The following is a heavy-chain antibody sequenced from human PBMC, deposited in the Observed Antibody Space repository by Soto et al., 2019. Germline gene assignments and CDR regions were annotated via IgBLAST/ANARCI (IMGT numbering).Heavy chain of an antibody. V-gene: IGHV1-69*13. D-gene: IGHD2-21*02. CDR2: IIPIFGTA. Sequence: ASVKVSCXASGGTFSSYAISWVRQAPGQGLEWMGGIIPIFGTANYAQKFQGRVTITADESTSTAYMELSSLRSEDTAVYYCARDSGGVYCGGDCYAFDIWGQGTMVTVPS. CDR3: ARDSGGVYCGGDCYAFDI. J-gene: IGHJ3*02. CDR1: GGTFSSYA.